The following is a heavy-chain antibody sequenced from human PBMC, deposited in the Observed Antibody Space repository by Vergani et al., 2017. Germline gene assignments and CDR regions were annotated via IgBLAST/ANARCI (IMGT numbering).Heavy chain of an antibody. CDR1: GFTFSSYW. V-gene: IGHV3-7*03. D-gene: IGHD6-6*01. J-gene: IGHJ5*02. CDR2: IKQDGSEK. CDR3: ARYMSPLIRIAAQPENWFDP. Sequence: EVQLVESGGGLVQPGGSLRLSCAASGFTFSSYWMSWVRQAPGKGLEWVANIKQDGSEKYYVDSVKGRFTISRDNAKNSLYLKMNSLRAEDTAVYYCARYMSPLIRIAAQPENWFDPWGQGTLVTVSS.